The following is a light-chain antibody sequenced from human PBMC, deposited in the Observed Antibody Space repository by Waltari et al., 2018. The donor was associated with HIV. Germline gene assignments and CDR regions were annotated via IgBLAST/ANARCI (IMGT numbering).Light chain of an antibody. CDR1: QSVSSN. V-gene: IGKV3-15*01. CDR2: GAS. CDR3: QQYNNWPRT. J-gene: IGKJ2*01. Sequence: EIVMTQSPATLSVSPGERATLSCRASQSVSSNLAWHQQKPGQAPRLLIYGASTRATGIPARFSGSGSGTEFTLTISSLQSEDFAVYYCQQYNNWPRTSGQGTKLEIK.